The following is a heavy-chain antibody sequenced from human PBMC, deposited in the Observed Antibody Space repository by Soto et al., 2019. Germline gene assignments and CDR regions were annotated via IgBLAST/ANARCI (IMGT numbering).Heavy chain of an antibody. V-gene: IGHV4-34*01. CDR1: GGSFSGYY. CDR2: INHSGST. D-gene: IGHD3-22*01. J-gene: IGHJ4*02. Sequence: QVQLQQWGAGLLKPSETLSLTCAVYGGSFSGYYWSWIRQPPGKGLEWIGEINHSGSTTYNPSLKRRVTISVDTSKNQFALKLSSVTAADTAVYYCARGRHYYDSSGSLKNWGQGTLVTVSS. CDR3: ARGRHYYDSSGSLKN.